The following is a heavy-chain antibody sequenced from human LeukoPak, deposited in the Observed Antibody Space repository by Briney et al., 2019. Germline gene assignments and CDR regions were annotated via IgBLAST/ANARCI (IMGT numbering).Heavy chain of an antibody. D-gene: IGHD2-2*01. V-gene: IGHV3-30*02. CDR3: AKDQGGYCSSTSCYGPFDY. Sequence: GGSLRLSCAASGFTFSSYGMHWVRQAPGKGLEWVAFIRYDGSNKYYADSVKGRFTISRDNSKNTLYLQMNSLRAEDTAVYYCAKDQGGYCSSTSCYGPFDYWGQGTLVTVSS. J-gene: IGHJ4*02. CDR2: IRYDGSNK. CDR1: GFTFSSYG.